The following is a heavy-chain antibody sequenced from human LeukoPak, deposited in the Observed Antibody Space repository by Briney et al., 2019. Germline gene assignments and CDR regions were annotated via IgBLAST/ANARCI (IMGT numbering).Heavy chain of an antibody. V-gene: IGHV3-11*05. CDR3: ARGGARYFDH. Sequence: PGGSLRLSCAASGFTFRDYYMSWIRQAPGKGLEWVSSISTSSSYTNYADSVKGRFTISRDNANNSLYPQMNSLRAEDTAVYYCARGGARYFDHWGQGILVTVSS. D-gene: IGHD1-26*01. CDR1: GFTFRDYY. J-gene: IGHJ4*02. CDR2: ISTSSSYT.